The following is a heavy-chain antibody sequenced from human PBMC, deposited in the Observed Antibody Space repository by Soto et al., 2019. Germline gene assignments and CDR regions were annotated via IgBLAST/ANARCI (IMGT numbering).Heavy chain of an antibody. J-gene: IGHJ4*02. CDR3: ARGGQYDSRGYYHPFDY. CDR1: GFTFSDYS. Sequence: EVQLAESGGGPVKPGGSLRLSCVVSGFTFSDYSMNWVRQAPGKGLEWVSSITKSGYMSYADSMKGRFTISRDNAKNSLHLQMSGLSAEDTAVYYCARGGQYDSRGYYHPFDYWGQGTQVTVSS. V-gene: IGHV3-21*06. D-gene: IGHD3-22*01. CDR2: ITKSGYM.